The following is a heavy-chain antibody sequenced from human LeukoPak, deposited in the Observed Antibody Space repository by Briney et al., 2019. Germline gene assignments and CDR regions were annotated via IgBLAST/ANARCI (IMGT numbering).Heavy chain of an antibody. CDR2: ISYDGSNK. V-gene: IGHV3-30*04. CDR3: ARVHAGTNFDY. CDR1: GFTFSSYA. J-gene: IGHJ4*02. D-gene: IGHD1-7*01. Sequence: GGSLRLSCAASGFTFSSYAMHWVRQAPGKGLEWVAVISYDGSNKYYADSVKGRFTISRDNAKNSLYLQMNSLRAEDTAVYYCARVHAGTNFDYWGQGTLVTVSS.